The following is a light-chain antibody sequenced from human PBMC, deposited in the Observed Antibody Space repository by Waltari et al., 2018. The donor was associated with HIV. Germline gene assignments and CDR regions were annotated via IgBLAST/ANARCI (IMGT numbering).Light chain of an antibody. CDR3: SSYTSSTVV. CDR1: SIDVGSYNR. CDR2: EVN. Sequence: QSALTQPPSVSGSPGQSVTISCTGTSIDVGSYNRVSWYQQPPGTAPKLMIDEVNNRPSGVPDRFSGYKSGNTASMTSSGRQAEDEADYYCSSYTSSTVVFGGGTKLTVL. J-gene: IGLJ2*01. V-gene: IGLV2-18*02.